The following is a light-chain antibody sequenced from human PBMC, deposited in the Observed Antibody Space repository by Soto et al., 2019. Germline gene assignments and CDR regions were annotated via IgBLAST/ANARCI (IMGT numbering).Light chain of an antibody. CDR1: QSIDTF. J-gene: IGKJ2*01. CDR2: AAS. Sequence: DIHGTQSPSSLSASVGDRVTITCRASQSIDTFLNWYQQRPGKAPKLLIYAASSLQSGVPSTFSGSGSGTDFTLTVSSLQPEDFATYYCQQSYSIPYTFGQGTKVDIK. V-gene: IGKV1-39*01. CDR3: QQSYSIPYT.